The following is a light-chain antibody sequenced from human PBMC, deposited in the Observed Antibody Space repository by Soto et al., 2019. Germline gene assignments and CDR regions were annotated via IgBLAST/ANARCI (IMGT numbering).Light chain of an antibody. CDR1: SSNIGAGYD. V-gene: IGLV1-40*01. J-gene: IGLJ1*01. Sequence: QSVLTQPPSVSGAPGQRVTISCSGTSSNIGAGYDVHWYHQLPGTAPKLLISGNSDRPSGVPDRFSGSKSGTSASLAITGLQAEDEADYYCQSYDRSLSGYVFGTWTKV. CDR3: QSYDRSLSGYV. CDR2: GNS.